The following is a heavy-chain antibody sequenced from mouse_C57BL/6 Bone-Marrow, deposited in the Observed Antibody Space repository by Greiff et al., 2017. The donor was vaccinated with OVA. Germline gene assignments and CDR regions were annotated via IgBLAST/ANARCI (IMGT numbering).Heavy chain of an antibody. V-gene: IGHV2-6*01. J-gene: IGHJ4*01. D-gene: IGHD1-1*01. Sequence: QVQLQQSGPGLVAPSQSLSITCTVSGFSLTSYGVDWVRQSPGKGLEWLGVIWGVGSTNYNSALKSRLSISKDNSKSQVFLKMNSLQTDDTAMYYCAIHYYGSSYDYYAMDYWGQGTSVTVSS. CDR1: GFSLTSYG. CDR3: AIHYYGSSYDYYAMDY. CDR2: IWGVGST.